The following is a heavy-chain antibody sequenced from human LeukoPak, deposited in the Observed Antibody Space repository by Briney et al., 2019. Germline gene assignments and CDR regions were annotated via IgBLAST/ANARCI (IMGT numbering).Heavy chain of an antibody. V-gene: IGHV4-34*01. CDR1: GGSFSGYY. CDR3: ALIAARYFDY. CDR2: INHSGST. J-gene: IGHJ4*02. Sequence: SETLSLTCAVYGGSFSGYYWSWIRQPPGKGLEWIGEINHSGSTNYNPSLKSRVTISVDTSKNQFSLKLSSVTAADTAVYYCALIAARYFDYWGQGTLVIVSS. D-gene: IGHD6-6*01.